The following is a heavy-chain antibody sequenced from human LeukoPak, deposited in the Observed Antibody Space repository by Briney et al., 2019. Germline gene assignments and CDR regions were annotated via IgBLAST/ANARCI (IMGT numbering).Heavy chain of an antibody. J-gene: IGHJ4*02. CDR2: ISSSSSYI. D-gene: IGHD6-6*01. CDR3: ARDLRVGSSISIDY. CDR1: GFTVSSNY. V-gene: IGHV3-21*01. Sequence: GGSLRLSCAASGFTVSSNYMSWVRQAPGKGLEWVSSISSSSSYIYYADSVKGRFVISRDNAKNSLYLQMNSLRAEDTAVYYCARDLRVGSSISIDYWGQGTLVTVSS.